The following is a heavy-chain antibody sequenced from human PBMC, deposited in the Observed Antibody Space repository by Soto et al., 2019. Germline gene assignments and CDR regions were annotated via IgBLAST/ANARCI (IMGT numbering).Heavy chain of an antibody. CDR3: ARDLWGYCGTDCYPLDV. V-gene: IGHV4-61*08. CDR1: GGSISSGGYY. J-gene: IGHJ6*02. D-gene: IGHD2-21*02. Sequence: SETLSLTCTVSGGSISSGGYYWSWIRQHPGKGLEWIGEINHSGSTNYNPSLKSRVTISVDTSKNQFSLKLSSVTAADTAVYYCARDLWGYCGTDCYPLDVWGQGTTVTVSS. CDR2: INHSGST.